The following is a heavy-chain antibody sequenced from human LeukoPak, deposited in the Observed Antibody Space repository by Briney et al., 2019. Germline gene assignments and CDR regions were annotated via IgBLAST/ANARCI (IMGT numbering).Heavy chain of an antibody. V-gene: IGHV3-23*01. Sequence: GGSLRLSCAASGFTFSSYAMSWVRQAPGKGLEWVSAISGSGGSTYYADSVKGRFTISRDNAKSSLYLQMNGLGAEDTAVYYCARELNGYGYYFFDYWGPGTLVTVSS. D-gene: IGHD3-16*01. J-gene: IGHJ4*02. CDR3: ARELNGYGYYFFDY. CDR1: GFTFSSYA. CDR2: ISGSGGST.